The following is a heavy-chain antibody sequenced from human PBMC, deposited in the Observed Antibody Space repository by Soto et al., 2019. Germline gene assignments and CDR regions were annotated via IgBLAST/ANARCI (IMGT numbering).Heavy chain of an antibody. CDR3: ASIAAADQNYYYYYGMDV. J-gene: IGHJ6*02. V-gene: IGHV4-31*03. CDR1: GGSISSCGYY. D-gene: IGHD6-13*01. Sequence: SETLSLTCTVSGGSISSCGYYWSWIRQHPGKGLEWIGYIYYSGSTYYNPSLKSRVTISVDTSKNQFSLKLSSVTAADTAVYYCASIAAADQNYYYYYGMDVWGQGTTVTVSS. CDR2: IYYSGST.